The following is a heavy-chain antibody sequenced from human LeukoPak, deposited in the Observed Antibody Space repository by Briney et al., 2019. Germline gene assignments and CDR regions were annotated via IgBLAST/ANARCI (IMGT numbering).Heavy chain of an antibody. CDR1: GFTFSSYE. CDR2: ISSSGSTI. Sequence: PGGSLRLSCAASGFTFSSYEMNWVRKAPGKGLEWVSYISSSGSTIYYADSVKGRFTISRDNAKNSLYLQMNSLRAEDTAVYYCAELGITMIEGVWGKGTTVTTSS. D-gene: IGHD3-22*01. V-gene: IGHV3-48*03. CDR3: AELGITMIEGV. J-gene: IGHJ6*04.